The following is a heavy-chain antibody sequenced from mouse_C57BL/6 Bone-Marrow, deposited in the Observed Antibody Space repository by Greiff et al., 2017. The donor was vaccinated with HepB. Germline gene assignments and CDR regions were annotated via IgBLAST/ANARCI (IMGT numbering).Heavy chain of an antibody. CDR2: INPNNGGT. J-gene: IGHJ4*01. CDR3: ARGYDYDEGSAMDY. V-gene: IGHV1-18*01. CDR1: GYTFTDYN. Sequence: EVQLQESGPELVKPGASVKIPCKASGYTFTDYNMDWVKQSHGKSLEWIGDINPNNGGTIYNQKFKGKATLTVDKSSSTAYMELRSLTSEDTAVYYCARGYDYDEGSAMDYWGQGTSVTVSS. D-gene: IGHD2-4*01.